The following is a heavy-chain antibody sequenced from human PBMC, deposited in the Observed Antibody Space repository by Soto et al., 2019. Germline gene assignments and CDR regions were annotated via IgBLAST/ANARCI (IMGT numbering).Heavy chain of an antibody. J-gene: IGHJ5*02. CDR1: GFTFSSYG. Sequence: GGSLRLSCAASGFTFSSYGMHWVRQAPGKGLEWVAVISYDGSNKYYADSVKGRFTISRDNSKNTLYLQMNSLRAEDTAVYYCAKDQGPPLEIFLWFDPWGQGTLVTVSS. CDR2: ISYDGSNK. CDR3: AKDQGPPLEIFLWFDP. D-gene: IGHD1-1*01. V-gene: IGHV3-30*18.